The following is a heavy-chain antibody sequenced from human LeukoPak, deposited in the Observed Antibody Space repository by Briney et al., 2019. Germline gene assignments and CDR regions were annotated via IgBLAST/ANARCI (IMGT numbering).Heavy chain of an antibody. CDR2: LYYTGST. CDR3: ARLKGYSVSYRFDY. CDR1: GGSISSSGYY. V-gene: IGHV4-39*07. Sequence: SETLSLTCTVSGGSISSSGYYWGWIRQPPGKGLEWIGSLYYTGSTYYNPSLKSRFTISVDMSKNQFSLRLTSVTAADTAVYYCARLKGYSVSYRFDYWGQGTLVTVSS. J-gene: IGHJ4*02. D-gene: IGHD1-26*01.